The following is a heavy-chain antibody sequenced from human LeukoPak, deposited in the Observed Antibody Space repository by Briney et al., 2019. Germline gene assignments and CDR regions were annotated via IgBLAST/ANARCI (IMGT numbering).Heavy chain of an antibody. V-gene: IGHV3-21*01. Sequence: PGGSLRLSCAASGFTFSSYSMNWVRQAPGKGLEWVSSISSSSSYIYYADSVKGRFTISRDNAKNSLYLQMNSLRAEDTAVYYCARDLYLTAAAGFDPWGQGTLVTVSS. CDR1: GFTFSSYS. J-gene: IGHJ5*02. CDR3: ARDLYLTAAAGFDP. CDR2: ISSSSSYI. D-gene: IGHD6-13*01.